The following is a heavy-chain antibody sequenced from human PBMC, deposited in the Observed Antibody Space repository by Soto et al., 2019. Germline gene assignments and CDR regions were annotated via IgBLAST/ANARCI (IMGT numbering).Heavy chain of an antibody. CDR3: TTGGDSWSGYAQH. J-gene: IGHJ4*02. CDR1: GFSFGNYV. V-gene: IGHV3-23*01. CDR2: ISDRGGSS. Sequence: EVQLLQSGGGLVQPGGSLRLSCAASGFSFGNYVMNWVRQAPGKGLEWVLGISDRGGSSSSADSGKGWFTVSRDNSKNTLYLQMDSLTGDDTAVYYCTTGGDSWSGYAQHWGQGALVTVAS. D-gene: IGHD3-3*01.